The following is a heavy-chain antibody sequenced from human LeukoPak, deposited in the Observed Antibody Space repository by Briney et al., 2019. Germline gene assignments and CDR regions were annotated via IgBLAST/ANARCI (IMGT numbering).Heavy chain of an antibody. Sequence: PADTLSLAWALDGGSFSVQYWSWVRQPPGKGREWMGEINHSGSTNYNPYLKRRVTMSVETSKNQFSLKLSSVNAADTDVYYCARGSAYDYVWGSYRSLSDFDYWGQGTLVTVSS. CDR2: INHSGST. D-gene: IGHD3-16*02. J-gene: IGHJ4*02. V-gene: IGHV4-34*01. CDR1: GGSFSVQY. CDR3: ARGSAYDYVWGSYRSLSDFDY.